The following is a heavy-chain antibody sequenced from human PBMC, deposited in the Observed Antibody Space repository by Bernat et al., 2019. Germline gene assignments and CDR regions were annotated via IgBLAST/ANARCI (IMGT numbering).Heavy chain of an antibody. CDR1: GFTFSSYG. Sequence: QVQLVESGGGVVQPGRSLRLSCVASGFTFSSYGMHWVRQAPGKGLEWVAVIWYDGSNKYYADSVKGRFTISRDNSKNTLYLQMNSLRAEDTAVYYCARDHDSIYWYFDLWGRGTLVTVSS. V-gene: IGHV3-33*01. D-gene: IGHD2-21*02. J-gene: IGHJ2*01. CDR2: IWYDGSNK. CDR3: ARDHDSIYWYFDL.